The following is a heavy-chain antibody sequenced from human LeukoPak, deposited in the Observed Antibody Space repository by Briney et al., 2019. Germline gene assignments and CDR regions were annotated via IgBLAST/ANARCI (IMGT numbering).Heavy chain of an antibody. CDR1: GFTFNSYW. CDR3: ARNVDTAMVTLYNWFDP. Sequence: GGSLTLSCAASGFTFNSYWMSWLRQAPGKGLEWVTNIKQDGSEKYYVDSVKGRFTISRDNAKNSLYLQMNSLRAEDTAVYYCARNVDTAMVTLYNWFDPWGQRTLVTVSS. J-gene: IGHJ5*02. CDR2: IKQDGSEK. D-gene: IGHD5-18*01. V-gene: IGHV3-7*01.